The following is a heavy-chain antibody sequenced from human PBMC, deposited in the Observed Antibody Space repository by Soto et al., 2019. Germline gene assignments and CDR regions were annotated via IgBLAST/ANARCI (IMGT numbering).Heavy chain of an antibody. V-gene: IGHV4-39*01. CDR2: IYYSGSA. CDR3: ARQGGYMSGSNDY. Sequence: PSETLSLTCTVSGGSISNSNYYWGWIRQPPGKGLEWIGSIYYSGSAYYNPSLNSRVTISLDTSKNQFSLKLSSVTAADTAVYYCARQGGYMSGSNDYWGQGTLVTVSS. D-gene: IGHD3-10*01. J-gene: IGHJ4*02. CDR1: GGSISNSNYY.